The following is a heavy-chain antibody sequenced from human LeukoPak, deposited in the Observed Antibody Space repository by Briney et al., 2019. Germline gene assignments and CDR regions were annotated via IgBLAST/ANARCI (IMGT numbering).Heavy chain of an antibody. D-gene: IGHD2-2*01. CDR3: ASSVPAEECFDL. V-gene: IGHV1-2*02. Sequence: GASVKVSCKASGYTFTGYYMHWVRQAPGQGLEWMGWINPDSGGTNYAQKLQGRVTMTRDTSISTAYMELSRLRSDDTAVYYCASSVPAEECFDLWGRGTLVTVSS. CDR1: GYTFTGYY. J-gene: IGHJ2*01. CDR2: INPDSGGT.